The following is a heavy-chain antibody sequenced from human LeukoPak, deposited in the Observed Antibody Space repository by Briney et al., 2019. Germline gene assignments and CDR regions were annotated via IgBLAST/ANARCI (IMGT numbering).Heavy chain of an antibody. Sequence: ASVKVSCKASGGTFSSYAISWVRQAPGQGLEWTGGIIPIFGTANYAQKFQGRVTITADESTSTAYMELSNLRSEDTAVYYCAREVAYSSGWYQDYYYYMDVWGKGTTVTVSS. CDR1: GGTFSSYA. D-gene: IGHD6-19*01. CDR3: AREVAYSSGWYQDYYYYMDV. CDR2: IIPIFGTA. V-gene: IGHV1-69*13. J-gene: IGHJ6*03.